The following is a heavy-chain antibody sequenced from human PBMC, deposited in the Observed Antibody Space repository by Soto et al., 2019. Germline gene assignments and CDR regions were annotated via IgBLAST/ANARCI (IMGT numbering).Heavy chain of an antibody. CDR1: GYTFTDFA. CDR2: IRTGSGNT. J-gene: IGHJ4*02. D-gene: IGHD6-19*01. Sequence: QVQLVQSGAEVKMPGASVHVSCTAVGYTFTDFAIHWVRQAPGQGLEWVGWIRTGSGNTKYAQKFQGRVTISRDTIAGLATLDLSRLTSEDTAVYYCARGPIAVAGQGLDHWGQGTLVSVSS. CDR3: ARGPIAVAGQGLDH. V-gene: IGHV1-3*04.